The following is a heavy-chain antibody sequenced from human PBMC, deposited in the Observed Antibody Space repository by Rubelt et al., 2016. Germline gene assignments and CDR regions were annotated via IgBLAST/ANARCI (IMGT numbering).Heavy chain of an antibody. Sequence: GQGLEWMGWISGFNGDTNYAQKFQGRVTMTTDTSTSTAYMELMSLRSDDTAVYYCAKDRVGSWFSLDYWGQGTLVTVST. J-gene: IGHJ4*02. V-gene: IGHV1-18*01. CDR3: AKDRVGSWFSLDY. D-gene: IGHD6-13*01. CDR2: ISGFNGDT.